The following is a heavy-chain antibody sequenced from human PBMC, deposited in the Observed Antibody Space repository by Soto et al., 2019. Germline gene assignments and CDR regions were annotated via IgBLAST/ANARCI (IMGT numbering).Heavy chain of an antibody. CDR3: ARGIGYYFDY. CDR2: IHYGGST. Sequence: SETLSLTCTVSGGSISSSSYYWGWIRQPPGKGLECIGNIHYGGSTYYNPSLKSRVTISVDMSKNQFSLKLSSVTAADSAVYYCARGIGYYFDYWGQGTLVTVSS. V-gene: IGHV4-39*01. J-gene: IGHJ4*02. D-gene: IGHD5-12*01. CDR1: GGSISSSSYY.